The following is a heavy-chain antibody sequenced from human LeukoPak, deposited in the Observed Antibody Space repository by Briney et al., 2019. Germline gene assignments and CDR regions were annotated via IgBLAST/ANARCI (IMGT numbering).Heavy chain of an antibody. CDR1: GFTFSPSW. CDR3: TRDSHGGVDY. V-gene: IGHV3-74*01. CDR2: TNGDGTDT. D-gene: IGHD3-10*01. Sequence: PGGSLRLSCAPSGFTFSPSWMHWVRQAPGMGLEWVSRTNGDGTDTIYADSVKGRFTISRDNAKNTLYLQMNSLRAEDTAVYYCTRDSHGGVDYWGQGTLVTVSS. J-gene: IGHJ4*02.